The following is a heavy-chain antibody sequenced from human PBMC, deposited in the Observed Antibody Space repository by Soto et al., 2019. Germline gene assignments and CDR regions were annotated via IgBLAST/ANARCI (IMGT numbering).Heavy chain of an antibody. CDR1: GFTFSNYI. CDR2: MRSGSDYM. CDR3: ARGGRSDLESPIDY. V-gene: IGHV3-21*01. Sequence: EVQLVESGGGLVKPGGSLRLSCAASGFTFSNYIMNWVRQAPGMGLEWVSSMRSGSDYMYNADSVKGRFIISRDNAKNSLYLQMNSLRVEDTAVYYCARGGRSDLESPIDYWGQGTLVTVSS. J-gene: IGHJ4*02.